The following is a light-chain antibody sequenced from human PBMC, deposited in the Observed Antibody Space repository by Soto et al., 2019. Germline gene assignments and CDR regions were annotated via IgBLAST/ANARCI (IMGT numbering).Light chain of an antibody. Sequence: QSVLTQPASVSGSPGQSITISCIRTSSDIGTYNLVSWYQQHPGKAPKLMIYGATTRPSGISDRFSGSRSGNTASLTISGLQAEDEGDYYCCSYAGRSTYVFGTGTKVTVL. CDR3: CSYAGRSTYV. CDR2: GAT. J-gene: IGLJ1*01. CDR1: SSDIGTYNL. V-gene: IGLV2-23*01.